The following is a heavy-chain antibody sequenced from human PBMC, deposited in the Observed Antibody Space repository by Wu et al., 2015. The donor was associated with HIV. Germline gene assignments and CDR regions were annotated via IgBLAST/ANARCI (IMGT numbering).Heavy chain of an antibody. V-gene: IGHV1-2*02. CDR2: INPNSGGT. CDR1: GYTFTGYY. J-gene: IGHJ3*02. CDR3: ARGPNQSVIVGAWLAFDI. Sequence: QVQLVQSGAEVKKPGASVKVSCKASGYTFTGYYMHWVRQAPGQGLEWMGWINPNSGGTNYAQKFQGRVTMTRDTSISTAYMELSRLRSDDTAVYYCARGPNQSVIVGAWLAFDIWAKGQWSPSLQ. D-gene: IGHD1-26*01.